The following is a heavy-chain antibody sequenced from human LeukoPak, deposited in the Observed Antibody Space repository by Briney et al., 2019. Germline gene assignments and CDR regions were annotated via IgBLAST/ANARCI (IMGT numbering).Heavy chain of an antibody. V-gene: IGHV3-23*01. D-gene: IGHD6-13*01. CDR3: AKGAYSSSLYNWFDP. CDR1: GFTFSSYA. CDR2: ISGSGDTT. Sequence: GGSLRLSCTSSGFTFSSYAMSWVRQAPGKGLEWVSVISGSGDTTYYADSVKGRFTISRDNSKNTLYLQMNSLRAEDTAVYSCAKGAYSSSLYNWFDPWGQGTLVTVSS. J-gene: IGHJ5*02.